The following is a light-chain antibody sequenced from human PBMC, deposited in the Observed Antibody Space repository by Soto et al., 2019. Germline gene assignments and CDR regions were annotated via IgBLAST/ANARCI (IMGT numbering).Light chain of an antibody. Sequence: EIVLTQSPATLSLSPGERDTLSCRASQSVSSYLAWYQQKPGQAPRLLIYDASNRATGIPARFSGSGSGTDFPLAISSLEHEDFAVYYCQQRSNWPQITFGQGTRLEIK. CDR3: QQRSNWPQIT. J-gene: IGKJ5*01. CDR2: DAS. V-gene: IGKV3-11*01. CDR1: QSVSSY.